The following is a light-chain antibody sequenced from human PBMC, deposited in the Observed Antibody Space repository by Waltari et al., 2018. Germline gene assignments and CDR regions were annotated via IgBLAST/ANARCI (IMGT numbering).Light chain of an antibody. CDR2: QDM. J-gene: IGLJ2*01. CDR3: QAWDTTIVV. Sequence: SYELTQPPSVSVSPGQTATITCSADQLGDKFFAWYQQKSGQSPFLVIYQDMKRPPGIPERFSGSNSGNTATLTISGTQVDDEADFYCQAWDTTIVVFGGGTKLTVL. CDR1: QLGDKF. V-gene: IGLV3-1*01.